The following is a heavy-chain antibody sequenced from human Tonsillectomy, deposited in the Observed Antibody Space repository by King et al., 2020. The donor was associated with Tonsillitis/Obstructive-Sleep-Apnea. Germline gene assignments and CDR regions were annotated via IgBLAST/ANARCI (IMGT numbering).Heavy chain of an antibody. J-gene: IGHJ6*02. CDR3: ASPNSSPYYGMDV. CDR2: IYYSGST. Sequence: QLQESGPGLVKPSETLSLTCTVSGGSISSYYWSWIRQPPGKGLEWIGYIYYSGSTNYNPSLKSQVTISVDTAKNQFSLKLSSVTAADTAVYSCASPNSSPYYGMDVWGQGTTVTVSS. D-gene: IGHD6-13*01. CDR1: GGSISSYY. V-gene: IGHV4-59*08.